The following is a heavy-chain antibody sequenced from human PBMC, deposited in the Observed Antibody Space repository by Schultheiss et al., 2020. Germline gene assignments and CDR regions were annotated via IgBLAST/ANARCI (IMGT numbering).Heavy chain of an antibody. V-gene: IGHV5-51*01. Sequence: GESLKISCQGSGYSFANYWIGWVRQMPGKGLEWMGIIHPAASDTTYSPSFQGQVTISADKSISTAYLQWRSLKASDTAIYYCARQPGTTRDYWGQGTLVTVSS. CDR1: GYSFANYW. D-gene: IGHD1-1*01. J-gene: IGHJ4*02. CDR2: IHPAASDT. CDR3: ARQPGTTRDY.